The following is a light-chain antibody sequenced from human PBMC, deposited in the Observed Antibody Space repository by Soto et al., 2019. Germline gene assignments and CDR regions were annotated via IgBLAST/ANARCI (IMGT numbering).Light chain of an antibody. CDR1: QSISTY. Sequence: DIQMTQSPSSLSASVGDRVTITCRASQSISTYLNWYQQKPGKAPKVLIYATSSLHSGVPSRFSGSGSETDFTLTISSLQAEDVALYYCQQYHSSPITFGQGTRLEIK. CDR2: ATS. CDR3: QQYHSSPIT. V-gene: IGKV1-39*01. J-gene: IGKJ5*01.